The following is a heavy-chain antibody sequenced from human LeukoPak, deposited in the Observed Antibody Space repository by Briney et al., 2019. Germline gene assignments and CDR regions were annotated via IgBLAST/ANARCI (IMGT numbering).Heavy chain of an antibody. CDR1: GFTFYDYA. D-gene: IGHD2-21*02. CDR3: AKDLVVTGYGASDI. V-gene: IGHV3-9*01. CDR2: ISWNSGSI. Sequence: PGRSLRLSCAASGFTFYDYAMHWVRQAPGKGLEWVSGISWNSGSIGYADSVKGRFTISRDNAKNSLYLQMNSLRAEDTALYYCAKDLVVTGYGASDIWGQGTMVTVSS. J-gene: IGHJ3*02.